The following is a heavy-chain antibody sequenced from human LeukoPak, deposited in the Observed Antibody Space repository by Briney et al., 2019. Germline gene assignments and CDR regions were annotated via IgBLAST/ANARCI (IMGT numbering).Heavy chain of an antibody. J-gene: IGHJ4*02. D-gene: IGHD3-22*01. CDR3: ARDRGTYYYDSSGPTDY. Sequence: GGSLRLSCAASGFTFSSYSMNWVRQAPGKGLEWVSSISSSSSYIYDADSVKGRFTISRDNAKNSLYLQMNSLRAEATAVYYCARDRGTYYYDSSGPTDYWGQGTLVTVSS. CDR2: ISSSSSYI. V-gene: IGHV3-21*01. CDR1: GFTFSSYS.